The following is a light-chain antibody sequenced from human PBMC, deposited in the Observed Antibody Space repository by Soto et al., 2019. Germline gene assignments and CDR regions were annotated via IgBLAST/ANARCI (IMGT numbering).Light chain of an antibody. Sequence: EIVLTQSPATLSLSPGERATLSCRASQSVSNYLAWYQQKPGQAPRLLIYDASSRATGIPARFSGSGSGTDFTLTISSLEPEDFAVDYCQQRSNWPPGFTFGQGTKLEIK. CDR2: DAS. J-gene: IGKJ2*01. CDR1: QSVSNY. V-gene: IGKV3-11*01. CDR3: QQRSNWPPGFT.